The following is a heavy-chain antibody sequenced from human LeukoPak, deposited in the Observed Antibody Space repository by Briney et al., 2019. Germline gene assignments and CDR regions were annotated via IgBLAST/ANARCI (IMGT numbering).Heavy chain of an antibody. CDR1: GGSISSYY. J-gene: IGHJ6*03. D-gene: IGHD2-2*01. V-gene: IGHV4-59*01. Sequence: SETLSLTCTVSGGSISSYYWSWIRQPPGKGLEWIGYIYYTGSTNYNPSLKSRITISVDTSKNQFSLKLSSVTAADTAVYYCARGSRYCTSTSCYDYYYYMDVWGKGTTVTISS. CDR3: ARGSRYCTSTSCYDYYYYMDV. CDR2: IYYTGST.